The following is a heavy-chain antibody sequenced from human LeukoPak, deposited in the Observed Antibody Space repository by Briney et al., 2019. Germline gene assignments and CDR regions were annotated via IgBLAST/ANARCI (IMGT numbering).Heavy chain of an antibody. CDR3: AISLVYRPRGRFDY. J-gene: IGHJ4*02. CDR1: GFTFSSYE. D-gene: IGHD2-8*01. CDR2: ISSSGSTI. V-gene: IGHV3-48*03. Sequence: PGGSLRLSCAASGFTFSSYEMNWVRQAPGKGLEWVSYISSSGSTIYYADSVKGRFTISRDNAKNSLYLQMNSLRAEDTAVYYCAISLVYRPRGRFDYWGQGTLVTVSS.